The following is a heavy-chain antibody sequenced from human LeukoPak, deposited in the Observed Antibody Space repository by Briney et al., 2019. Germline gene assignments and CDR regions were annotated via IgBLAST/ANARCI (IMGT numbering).Heavy chain of an antibody. Sequence: ASVKVSCKASGYTFTGYYMHWVRQAPGQGLEWMGWINANSGDTNYAQKFQGRVTMTRDTSISAVYMELSRLTSDDTAVYCCARSALSGTGYFDYWGQGTLVTVSS. CDR3: ARSALSGTGYFDY. D-gene: IGHD1-1*01. CDR2: INANSGDT. CDR1: GYTFTGYY. J-gene: IGHJ4*02. V-gene: IGHV1-2*02.